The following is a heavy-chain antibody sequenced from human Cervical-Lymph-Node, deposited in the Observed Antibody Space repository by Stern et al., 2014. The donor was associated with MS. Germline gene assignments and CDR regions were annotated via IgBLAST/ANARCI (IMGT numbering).Heavy chain of an antibody. CDR2: ISYEGNHK. CDR3: ARDYEDTSMLFDH. D-gene: IGHD2-8*01. CDR1: GFTFSSYG. V-gene: IGHV3-30*03. J-gene: IGHJ4*02. Sequence: VQLVESGGAVVQPGRSLRLSCAASGFTFSSYGMHWVRQAPGKGLEWVTLISYEGNHKYYAASLKGRFTISRDNSKNTLHLQMNSVTPDDTAIYYCARDYEDTSMLFDHWGQGTLVTVSS.